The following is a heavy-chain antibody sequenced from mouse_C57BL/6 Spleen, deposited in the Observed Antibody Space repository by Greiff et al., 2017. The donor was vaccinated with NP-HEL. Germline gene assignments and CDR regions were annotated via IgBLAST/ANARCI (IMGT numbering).Heavy chain of an antibody. CDR2: ISYSGST. V-gene: IGHV3-2*02. CDR3: ARTARVKY. D-gene: IGHD1-2*01. Sequence: VQLKESGPGLVKPSQSLSLTCTVTGYSITSGYGWNWIRQFPGHTLEWRGYISYSGSTNYHPSLKSRISITRDTSKNQLCLQLNSVTAEDTATYDCARTARVKYWGQGTTLTVSS. CDR1: GYSITSGYG. J-gene: IGHJ2*01.